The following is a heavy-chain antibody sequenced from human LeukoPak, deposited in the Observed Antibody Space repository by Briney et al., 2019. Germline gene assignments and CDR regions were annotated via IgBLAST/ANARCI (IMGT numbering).Heavy chain of an antibody. Sequence: PSETPSLTCNVSGGAISSYYWSWIRQPPGKGLEWIGYIYYSGSTNYNPSLKNRVTISVDTSKNQFSLKLSSVTAADTAVYYCARSVDTAMVGDYWGQGTLVTVSS. V-gene: IGHV4-59*12. CDR1: GGAISSYY. CDR2: IYYSGST. J-gene: IGHJ4*02. D-gene: IGHD5-18*01. CDR3: ARSVDTAMVGDY.